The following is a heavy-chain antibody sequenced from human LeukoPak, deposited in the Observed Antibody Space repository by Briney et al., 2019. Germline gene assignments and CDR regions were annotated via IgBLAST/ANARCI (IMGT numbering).Heavy chain of an antibody. D-gene: IGHD6-13*01. Sequence: SVKVSCKASGGTFSSYAISWVRQAPGQGLEWMGGIIPIFGTANYVQKFQGRVTITTDESTSTAYMELSSLRSEDTAVYYCASHHRAAAGPFTGDYWGQGTLVTVSS. V-gene: IGHV1-69*05. J-gene: IGHJ4*02. CDR1: GGTFSSYA. CDR3: ASHHRAAAGPFTGDY. CDR2: IIPIFGTA.